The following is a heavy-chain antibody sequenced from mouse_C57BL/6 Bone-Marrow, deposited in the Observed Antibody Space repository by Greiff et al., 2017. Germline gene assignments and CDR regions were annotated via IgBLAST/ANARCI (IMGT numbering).Heavy chain of an antibody. CDR1: GYTFTSYW. D-gene: IGHD1-1*01. J-gene: IGHJ3*01. CDR3: ARGEGYGSRAWFAY. V-gene: IGHV1-53*01. Sequence: QVQLQQPGTELVKPGASVKLSCKASGYTFTSYWMHWVKQRPGQGLEWIGNINPSNGGTNYNEKFKSKATLTVDKSSSTAFMQLSSLTSEDSAVYYCARGEGYGSRAWFAYWGQGTLVTVSA. CDR2: INPSNGGT.